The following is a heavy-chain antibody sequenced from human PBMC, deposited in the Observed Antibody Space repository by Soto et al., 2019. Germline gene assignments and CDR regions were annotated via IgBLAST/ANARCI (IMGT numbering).Heavy chain of an antibody. CDR3: ARDQGVAAAGITWFDP. V-gene: IGHV4-4*07. CDR2: IHSSGST. CDR1: GASMNSYH. D-gene: IGHD6-13*01. J-gene: IGHJ5*02. Sequence: QVQLQASGPGLVKPSETLSLTCTVSGASMNSYHWSWIRQPAGKGLEWIEFIHSSGSTNYNPSLKSRVTMSVDTSKNQFSLRLMSLTAADTAVYYLARDQGVAAAGITWFDPWGQGSLVTVSS.